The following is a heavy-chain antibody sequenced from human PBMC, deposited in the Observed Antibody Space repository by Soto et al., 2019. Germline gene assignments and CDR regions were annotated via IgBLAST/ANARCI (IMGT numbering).Heavy chain of an antibody. CDR3: ARDGYCSSTSCYVRDRDYYYYYMDV. CDR1: GYTFTSYD. V-gene: IGHV1-8*01. D-gene: IGHD2-2*03. J-gene: IGHJ6*03. Sequence: ASVKVSCKASGYTFTSYDINWVRQATGQGLEWMGWMNPNSGNTGYAQKFQGRVTMTRNTSISTAYMELSSLRSEDTAVYYCARDGYCSSTSCYVRDRDYYYYYMDVWGKGTTVTVSS. CDR2: MNPNSGNT.